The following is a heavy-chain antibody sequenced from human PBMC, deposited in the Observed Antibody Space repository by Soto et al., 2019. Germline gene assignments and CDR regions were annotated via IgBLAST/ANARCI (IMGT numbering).Heavy chain of an antibody. CDR1: GGSISSGDYY. J-gene: IGHJ4*02. D-gene: IGHD1-1*01. Sequence: QVQLQESGPGLVKPSQTLSLTCTVSGGSISSGDYYWSWIRQPPGKGLEWIGYIYYSGSTYYNPSLKSRVTISVDTSRKQFSLKLSSVTAADTAVYYCARSRDGYNLYFDYWGQGTLVTVSS. V-gene: IGHV4-30-4*01. CDR3: ARSRDGYNLYFDY. CDR2: IYYSGST.